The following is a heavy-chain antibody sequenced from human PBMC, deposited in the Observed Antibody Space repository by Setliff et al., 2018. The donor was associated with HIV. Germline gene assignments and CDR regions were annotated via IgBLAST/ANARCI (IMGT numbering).Heavy chain of an antibody. D-gene: IGHD3-22*01. CDR3: ARRFNSYDSSGFVP. CDR1: GDSINSGAYY. V-gene: IGHV4-39*01. CDR2: IGTMYYSGNT. Sequence: PSETLSLTCTVSGDSINSGAYYWGWIRQPPGKGLEWIGTIGTMYYSGNTYYNPSLRSRVTISIDTSKNQFSLKLTSVSAADTAIYYCARRFNSYDSSGFVPWGPGTMVTVSS. J-gene: IGHJ3*01.